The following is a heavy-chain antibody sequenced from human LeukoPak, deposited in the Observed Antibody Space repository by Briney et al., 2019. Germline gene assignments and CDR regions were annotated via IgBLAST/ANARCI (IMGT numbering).Heavy chain of an antibody. CDR2: ISGDGGST. D-gene: IGHD2-15*01. J-gene: IGHJ4*02. V-gene: IGHV3-43*02. CDR3: TKPAQSVALIDDY. Sequence: PGGSLRLSCAASGFTFDDYAMHWVRQAPGKGLEWVSPISGDGGSTYYADSVKGRFTISRDNSRNSLYLQMNSLRTEDTALYYCTKPAQSVALIDDYWGQGTLVTVSS. CDR1: GFTFDDYA.